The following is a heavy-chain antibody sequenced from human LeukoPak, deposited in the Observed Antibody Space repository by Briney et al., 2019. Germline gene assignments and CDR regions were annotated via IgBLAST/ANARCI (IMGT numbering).Heavy chain of an antibody. CDR3: AKAQGSSSWPYYYYYYMDV. CDR1: GFTFSSYG. V-gene: IGHV3-33*06. Sequence: GGSLRLSCAASGFTFSSYGMHWVRQAPGEGLEWVAVIWYDGSNKYYADSVKGRFTISRDNSKNTLYLQMNSLRAEDTAVYYCAKAQGSSSWPYYYYYYMDVWGKGTTVTVSS. CDR2: IWYDGSNK. D-gene: IGHD6-13*01. J-gene: IGHJ6*03.